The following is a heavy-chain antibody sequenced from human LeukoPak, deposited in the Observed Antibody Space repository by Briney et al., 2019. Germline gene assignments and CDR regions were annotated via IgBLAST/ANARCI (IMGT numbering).Heavy chain of an antibody. Sequence: SVRVSCKASGGTFSSYAISWVRQAPGQGLEWMGRIIPILGIANYAQKFQGRVTITADKSTSTAYMELSSLRSEDTAVYYCARDTPNYYDSSGYNNWGQGTLVTVSS. CDR2: IIPILGIA. D-gene: IGHD3-22*01. J-gene: IGHJ4*02. CDR3: ARDTPNYYDSSGYNN. CDR1: GGTFSSYA. V-gene: IGHV1-69*04.